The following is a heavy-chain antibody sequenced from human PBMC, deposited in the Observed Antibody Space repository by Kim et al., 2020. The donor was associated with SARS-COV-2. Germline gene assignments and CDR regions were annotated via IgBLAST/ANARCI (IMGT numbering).Heavy chain of an antibody. V-gene: IGHV6-1*01. D-gene: IGHD1-26*01. J-gene: IGHJ5*02. CDR3: ARDGSGSYWPQHWFDP. Sequence: VRSRITIKPDTSKNQFSLQLNSVTPEDTAVYYCARDGSGSYWPQHWFDPWGQGTLVTVSS.